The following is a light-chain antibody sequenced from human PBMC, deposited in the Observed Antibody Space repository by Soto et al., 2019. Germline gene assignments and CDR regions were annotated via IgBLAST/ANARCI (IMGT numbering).Light chain of an antibody. CDR2: GAS. CDR3: QQYSVSPLT. J-gene: IGKJ1*01. CDR1: QSLSSNY. Sequence: EIVLTQSPGTLSLSPGERATLSCRASQSLSSNYLAWYQQKPGQAPRLVIYGASSRATGIPDRLSASGSGTDFTLTISRLEPEDFAVYYCQQYSVSPLTFGQGTKVDIK. V-gene: IGKV3-20*01.